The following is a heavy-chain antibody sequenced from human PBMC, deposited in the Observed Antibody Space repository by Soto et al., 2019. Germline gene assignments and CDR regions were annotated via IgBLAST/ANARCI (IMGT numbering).Heavy chain of an antibody. V-gene: IGHV4-59*08. CDR2: ISDTGST. CDR3: ARRRGYCSGGSCYFYFDY. CDR1: GGSISSYY. D-gene: IGHD2-15*01. J-gene: IGHJ4*02. Sequence: SETLSLTCTVSGGSISSYYWSWIRQPPGKGLEWIAYISDTGSTDYNPSLKSQVTISADTSKNQFSLELSSVTAADTAVYYCARRRGYCSGGSCYFYFDYWGQGTLVTVS.